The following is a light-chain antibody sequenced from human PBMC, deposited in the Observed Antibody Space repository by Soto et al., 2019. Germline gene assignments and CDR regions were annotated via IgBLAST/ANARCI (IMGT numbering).Light chain of an antibody. CDR2: SDD. J-gene: IGLJ2*01. V-gene: IGLV1-44*01. Sequence: QSVLTQPPSASGTPGQRVTISCSGSSSNIGGNSVNWYQHLPGTAPKILMYSDDERPSGGPDRFSGSKSGTSASLAISGLQSEDEADYYCAAWDDNLNGPVFGGGTKVTVL. CDR1: SSNIGGNS. CDR3: AAWDDNLNGPV.